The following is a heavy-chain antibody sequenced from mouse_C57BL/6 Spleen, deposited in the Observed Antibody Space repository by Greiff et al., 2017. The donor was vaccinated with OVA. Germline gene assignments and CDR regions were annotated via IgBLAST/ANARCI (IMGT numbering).Heavy chain of an antibody. CDR2: INPSNGGT. CDR3: ARADGYYIYFDY. Sequence: QVQLQQSGTELVKPGASVKLSCKASGYTFTSYWMHWVKQRPGQGLEWIGNINPSNGGTNYNEKFKSKATLTVDKSSSTAYMQLSSLTSEDSAVYYCARADGYYIYFDYWGQGTTLTVSS. V-gene: IGHV1-53*01. D-gene: IGHD2-3*01. CDR1: GYTFTSYW. J-gene: IGHJ2*01.